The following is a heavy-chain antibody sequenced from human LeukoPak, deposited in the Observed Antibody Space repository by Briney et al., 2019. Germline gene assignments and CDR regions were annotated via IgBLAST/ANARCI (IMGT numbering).Heavy chain of an antibody. D-gene: IGHD6-19*01. CDR2: FIPVLGTA. J-gene: IGHJ4*02. CDR3: ARDEQWLAQGQIDY. CDR1: GGIFSDYA. V-gene: IGHV1-69*10. Sequence: GASVKVSCKASGGIFSDYALNWVRQAPGQGLEWMGVFIPVLGTANSTQNFQDRVSITADMSTHTVYMELSSLKSEDTAVYYCARDEQWLAQGQIDYWGQGTLVTVSS.